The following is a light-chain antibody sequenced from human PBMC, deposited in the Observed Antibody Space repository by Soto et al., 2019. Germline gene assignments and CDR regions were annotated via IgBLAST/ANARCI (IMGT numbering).Light chain of an antibody. V-gene: IGLV1-44*01. J-gene: IGLJ3*02. CDR2: GNH. Sequence: QSVLIQPPSASGTPGQRVTISCSGSGSNIGSNFVNWYQQVPGTAPKLLIYGNHQRLSGVSDRFSGSRSGNTASLTISGLQAEDESDYYCISYTSSSTWVFGGGTKLTVL. CDR3: ISYTSSSTWV. CDR1: GSNIGSNF.